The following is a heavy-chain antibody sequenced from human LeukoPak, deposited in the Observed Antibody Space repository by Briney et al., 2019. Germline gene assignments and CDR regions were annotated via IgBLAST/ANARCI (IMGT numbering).Heavy chain of an antibody. D-gene: IGHD5-12*01. J-gene: IGHJ4*02. CDR2: TGVYNGNT. CDR3: AIAPGYGGFEVDY. V-gene: IGHV1-18*01. CDR1: GYTFTSYG. Sequence: ASVKLSYKPSGYTFTSYGISRVRQAPGQGHELRGGTGVYNGNTNHAKKHPGRVTMTTDTSTRTTYMDLKILRSADTAGHYCAIAPGYGGFEVDYWGQGTLVSVSS.